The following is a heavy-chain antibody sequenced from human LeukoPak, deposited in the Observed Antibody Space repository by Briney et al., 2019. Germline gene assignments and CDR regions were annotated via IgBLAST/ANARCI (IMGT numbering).Heavy chain of an antibody. CDR1: GYTFTSYG. CDR3: ATVGNLRDYDYVWGSYRYDY. CDR2: ISAYNGNT. Sequence: ASVKVSCKASGYTFTSYGISWVRQAPGQGLEWMGWISAYNGNTNYAQKLQGRVTMTTDTSTSTAYMELRSLRSEDTAVYYCATVGNLRDYDYVWGSYRYDYWGQGTLVTVSS. D-gene: IGHD3-16*02. V-gene: IGHV1-18*01. J-gene: IGHJ4*02.